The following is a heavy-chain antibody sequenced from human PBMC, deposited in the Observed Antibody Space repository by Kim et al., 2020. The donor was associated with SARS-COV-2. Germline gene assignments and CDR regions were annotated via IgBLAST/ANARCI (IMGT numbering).Heavy chain of an antibody. D-gene: IGHD2-2*01. Sequence: TNYTDSVKGRITISKDNAKNTLYLQMKSQRGEDTAVYHCARDSREVQTSNWGQGTLVTVSS. J-gene: IGHJ4*02. CDR2: T. CDR3: ARDSREVQTSN. V-gene: IGHV3-74*01.